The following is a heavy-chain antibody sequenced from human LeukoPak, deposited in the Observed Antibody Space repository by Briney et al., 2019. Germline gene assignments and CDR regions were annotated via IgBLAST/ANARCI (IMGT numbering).Heavy chain of an antibody. Sequence: ASVKVSCKASGYTFTGYFMNWVRQAPGQGPEWMGRINPKTGGTNYAQKFQGRVTMTRDTSVTTGYMELSRLRSDDTAVYYCARVGDGLNDAFDMWGQGTLVTVSS. J-gene: IGHJ3*02. CDR3: ARVGDGLNDAFDM. D-gene: IGHD5-24*01. CDR1: GYTFTGYF. CDR2: INPKTGGT. V-gene: IGHV1-2*06.